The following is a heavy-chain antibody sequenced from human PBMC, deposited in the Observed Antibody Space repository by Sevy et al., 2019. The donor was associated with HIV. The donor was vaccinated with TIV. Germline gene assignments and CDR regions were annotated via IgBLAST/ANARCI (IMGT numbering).Heavy chain of an antibody. Sequence: GGSLRLSCVGSGLTFSSDSMNWVRQAAGKGLEWLAYIRSSSRTISYADSVGVRFTISRDNDKKSVFLKMNNLRDEDSATYLCARDVDTPFIRRFDSWGQGTLVTVSS. CDR1: GLTFSSDS. D-gene: IGHD2-15*01. J-gene: IGHJ4*02. CDR3: ARDVDTPFIRRFDS. CDR2: IRSSSRTI. V-gene: IGHV3-48*02.